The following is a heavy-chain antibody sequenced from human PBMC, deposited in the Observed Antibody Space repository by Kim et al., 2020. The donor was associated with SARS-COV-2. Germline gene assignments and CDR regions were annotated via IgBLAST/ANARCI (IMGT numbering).Heavy chain of an antibody. D-gene: IGHD6-19*01. Sequence: YADSVKGRFTISRDNAKNSLYLQMNSLRGEHTAVYYCARDSSGWYRGFDYWGQGTLVTVSS. J-gene: IGHJ4*02. V-gene: IGHV3-48*03. CDR3: ARDSSGWYRGFDY.